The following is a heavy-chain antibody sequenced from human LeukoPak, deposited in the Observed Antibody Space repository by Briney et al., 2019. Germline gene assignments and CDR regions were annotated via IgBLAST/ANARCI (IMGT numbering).Heavy chain of an antibody. Sequence: PGGSLRLSCAASGFTFSTYNMNWLRQAPGKGLEWVSSITSGETYIYYADSVKGRFTISRAKAKNLLYLQMNSLRAEDTAVYYCARDKIDGYYYGSGSYPFQHWGQGTLVTVSS. V-gene: IGHV3-21*01. J-gene: IGHJ1*01. CDR3: ARDKIDGYYYGSGSYPFQH. CDR1: GFTFSTYN. CDR2: ITSGETYI. D-gene: IGHD3-10*01.